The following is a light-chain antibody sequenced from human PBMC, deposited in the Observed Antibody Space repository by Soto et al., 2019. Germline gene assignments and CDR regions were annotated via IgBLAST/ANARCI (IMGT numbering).Light chain of an antibody. CDR3: TSWTTSTTMI. Sequence: QSVLTQPASVSGSPGQSITITCTGTRSDIGAYNFVSWYQQHPGEVPKLMLYDVSIRPSGDSNRFSGSKSGNTASLTISWIQAEDEADYYCTSWTTSTTMIFGGGTKVTV. J-gene: IGLJ2*01. CDR2: DVS. CDR1: RSDIGAYNF. V-gene: IGLV2-14*03.